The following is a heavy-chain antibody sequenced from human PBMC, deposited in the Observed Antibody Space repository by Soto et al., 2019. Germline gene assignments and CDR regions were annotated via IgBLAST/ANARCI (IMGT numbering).Heavy chain of an antibody. CDR2: IIPVSQTA. J-gene: IGHJ4*02. CDR1: GGLFSSYP. Sequence: QEQLVQSGAEVKKPGSSVKVSCKASGGLFSSYPISWVRQVPGQGLEWMGGIIPVSQTAYYTQRLQGRVTITADESTNTAYMELSSLRSEDTAIYYCARGGSGYTWFNEFWGQGTLVTVSS. V-gene: IGHV1-69*01. D-gene: IGHD3-22*01. CDR3: ARGGSGYTWFNEF.